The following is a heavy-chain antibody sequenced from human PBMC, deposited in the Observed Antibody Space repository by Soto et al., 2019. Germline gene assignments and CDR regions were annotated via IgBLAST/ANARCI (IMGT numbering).Heavy chain of an antibody. CDR3: AREGSIYNDYISTCADY. CDR1: GFTFSSYS. V-gene: IGHV3-21*01. Sequence: EVQLVESGGGLVKPGGSLRLSCEASGFTFSSYSMIWVRQAPGKGLEWVSSISTTSSYIYYADSVKGRFTISRDNAKNALYLLMNSLRAEDTAVYYCAREGSIYNDYISTCADYWGQGTRVTVSS. CDR2: ISTTSSYI. D-gene: IGHD4-4*01. J-gene: IGHJ4*02.